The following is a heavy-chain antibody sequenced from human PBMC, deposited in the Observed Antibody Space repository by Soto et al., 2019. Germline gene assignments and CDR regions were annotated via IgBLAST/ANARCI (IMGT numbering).Heavy chain of an antibody. J-gene: IGHJ6*02. D-gene: IGHD3-3*01. CDR3: SGPVYDVWRGYKFQSRGYHGMDV. V-gene: IGHV1-18*04. Sequence: GASVKVSCKASGYTFTSYGISWVRQAPGQGLEWMGWISAYNGNTNYAQKLQGRVTMTTDTSTSTAYMEVRSLRSDDTGVYYCSGPVYDVWRGYKFQSRGYHGMDVGGPGT. CDR2: ISAYNGNT. CDR1: GYTFTSYG.